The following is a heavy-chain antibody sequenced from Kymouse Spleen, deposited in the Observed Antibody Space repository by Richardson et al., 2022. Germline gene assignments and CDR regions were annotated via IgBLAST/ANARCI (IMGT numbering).Heavy chain of an antibody. CDR2: IWYDGSNK. CDR1: GFTFSSYG. Sequence: QVQLVESGGGVVQPGRSLRLSCAASGFTFSSYGMHWVRQAPGKGLEWVAVIWYDGSNKYYADSVKGRFTISRDNSKNTLYLQMNSLRAEDTAVYYCARGPTYYDILTGDGMDVWGQGTTVTVSS. V-gene: IGHV3-33*01. CDR3: ARGPTYYDILTGDGMDV. D-gene: IGHD3-9*01. J-gene: IGHJ6*02.